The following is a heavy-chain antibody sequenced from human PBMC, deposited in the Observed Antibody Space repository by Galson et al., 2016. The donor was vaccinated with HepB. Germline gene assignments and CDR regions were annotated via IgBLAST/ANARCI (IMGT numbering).Heavy chain of an antibody. CDR1: GGTFSSYA. J-gene: IGHJ4*02. V-gene: IGHV1-69*06. CDR3: ARVGGGSYYGGLDY. Sequence: SVKVSCKASGGTFSSYAISWVRQAPGQGLEWMGGIIPIFGTANYAQKFQGRVTITADKSTSTAYMELSSLRSEDTAAYYCARVGGGSYYGGLDYWGQGTLVTVSS. CDR2: IIPIFGTA. D-gene: IGHD1-26*01.